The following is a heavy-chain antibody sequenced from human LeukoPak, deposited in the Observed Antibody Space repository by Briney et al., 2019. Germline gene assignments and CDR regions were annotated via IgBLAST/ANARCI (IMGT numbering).Heavy chain of an antibody. D-gene: IGHD1-14*01. Sequence: GGSLRLSCAASGFTFSSYWMHWVRQVPGKGLVWVSRINSDGSSTSYADSVKGRFTISRDSAKNTLYVQMNSLRAEDTAVYYCSTGPGHAFDIWGRGTMVTVSS. CDR1: GFTFSSYW. J-gene: IGHJ3*02. CDR3: STGPGHAFDI. V-gene: IGHV3-74*01. CDR2: INSDGSST.